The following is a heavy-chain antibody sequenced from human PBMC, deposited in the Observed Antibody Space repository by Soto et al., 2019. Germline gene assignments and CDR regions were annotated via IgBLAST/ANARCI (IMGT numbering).Heavy chain of an antibody. CDR3: AKDVCSGGGCDYFDY. Sequence: CVIHKQRKGLEWVSAISGSGGSTYYADSVKGRFTISRDNSKNTLYLQMNSLRAEDTAVYYCAKDVCSGGGCDYFDYWGLGTLVTVSS. J-gene: IGHJ4*02. D-gene: IGHD2-15*01. CDR2: ISGSGGST. V-gene: IGHV3-23*01.